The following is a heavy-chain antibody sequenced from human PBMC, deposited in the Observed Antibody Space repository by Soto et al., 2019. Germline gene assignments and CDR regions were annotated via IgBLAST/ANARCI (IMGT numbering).Heavy chain of an antibody. D-gene: IGHD3-22*01. CDR2: IIPISGTR. CDR3: ARGPDRSGFYLFDF. CDR1: GGSFSNHS. Sequence: SVNVSCKASGGSFSNHSISGVGQAPGQGPEWMGGIIPISGTRNYAQKFRDRVTITADESMTTAYMELSSLRSEDSAVYYCARGPDRSGFYLFDFWGQGTLVTVS. J-gene: IGHJ4*02. V-gene: IGHV1-69*13.